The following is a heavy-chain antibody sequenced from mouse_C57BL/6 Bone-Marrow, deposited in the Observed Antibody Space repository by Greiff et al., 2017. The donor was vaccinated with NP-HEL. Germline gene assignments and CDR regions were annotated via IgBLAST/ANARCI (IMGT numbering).Heavy chain of an antibody. Sequence: QVQLKESGPELVKPGASVKISCKASGYAFSSSWMNWVKQRPGKGLEWIGRIYPGDGDTNYNGKFKGKATLTADKSSSTAYMQLSSLTSEDSAVYFCARTYAMDYWGQGTSVTVSS. CDR1: GYAFSSSW. CDR2: IYPGDGDT. CDR3: ARTYAMDY. V-gene: IGHV1-82*01. J-gene: IGHJ4*01.